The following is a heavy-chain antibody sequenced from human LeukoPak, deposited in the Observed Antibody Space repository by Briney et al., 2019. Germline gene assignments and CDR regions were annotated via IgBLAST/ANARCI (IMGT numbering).Heavy chain of an antibody. D-gene: IGHD6-6*01. J-gene: IGHJ4*02. CDR1: GFTLTAYT. V-gene: IGHV3-30*04. CDR3: ARDRVQISSYVVLYDY. CDR2: ISNDGAHI. Sequence: GGSLRLACVVSGFTLTAYTMHWVRQTPGKGLEWVAVISNDGAHIGYRDPVRGRFTISRDISKNTVYLQMDSLRSEDTAVYYCARDRVQISSYVVLYDYWSQGGLVTVSS.